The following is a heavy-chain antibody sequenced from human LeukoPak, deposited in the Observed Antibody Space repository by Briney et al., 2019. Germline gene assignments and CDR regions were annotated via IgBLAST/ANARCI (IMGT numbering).Heavy chain of an antibody. D-gene: IGHD2-2*01. CDR3: ARGLCSSSSCYQGPFDF. CDR2: IKNKTHGGTT. CDR1: GFIFSSVW. Sequence: GGSLRLSCAASGFIFSSVWMTWVRQAPGKGLEWVGHIKNKTHGGTTDYAAPVKGRFIISRDDSKNTLYLYMNSLRTEDTAVYYCARGLCSSSSCYQGPFDFWGQGTLVTVSS. J-gene: IGHJ4*02. V-gene: IGHV3-15*01.